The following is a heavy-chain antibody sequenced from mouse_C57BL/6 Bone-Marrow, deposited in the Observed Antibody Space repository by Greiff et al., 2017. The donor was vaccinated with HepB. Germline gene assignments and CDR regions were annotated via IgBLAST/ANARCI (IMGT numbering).Heavy chain of an antibody. CDR2: ISYSGST. CDR3: AGRGRQMDY. J-gene: IGHJ4*01. D-gene: IGHD2-12*01. CDR1: GYSITSDY. V-gene: IGHV3-8*01. Sequence: EVKLMESGPGLAKPSQSLSLSCSVTGYSITSDYWNWIRQFPGNKLEYMGYISYSGSTYYNPSLKSRNSITRDTTKNQYYLQLNSVTTEDTATYYSAGRGRQMDYWGQGTSVTVSS.